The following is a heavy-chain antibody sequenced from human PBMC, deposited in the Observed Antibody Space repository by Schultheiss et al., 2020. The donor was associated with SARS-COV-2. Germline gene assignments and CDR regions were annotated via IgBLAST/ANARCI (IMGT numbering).Heavy chain of an antibody. Sequence: LRLSCTVSGGSISSGGYYWSWIRQHPGKGLEWIGYIYYSGSTYYNPSLKSRVKISVDTSKNQVSLIVSSVTAADTAVYYCVRIPGYYAMDVWGQGTTVTVSS. CDR3: VRIPGYYAMDV. CDR1: GGSISSGGYY. J-gene: IGHJ6*02. V-gene: IGHV4-31*03. CDR2: IYYSGST.